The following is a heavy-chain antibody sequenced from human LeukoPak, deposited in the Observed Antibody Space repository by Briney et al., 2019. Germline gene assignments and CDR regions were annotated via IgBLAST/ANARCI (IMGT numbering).Heavy chain of an antibody. V-gene: IGHV1-2*02. CDR1: GYTFTGYY. Sequence: ASVKVSCKASGYTFTGYYMHWVRQAPGQGLVWMGWINPNSGGTNYAQKFQGRVTMTRDTSISTAYMELSSLRYDDTAVYYCARGPRGSGSYYSGLSEYFQHWGQGTLVTVSS. CDR2: INPNSGGT. CDR3: ARGPRGSGSYYSGLSEYFQH. J-gene: IGHJ1*01. D-gene: IGHD1-26*01.